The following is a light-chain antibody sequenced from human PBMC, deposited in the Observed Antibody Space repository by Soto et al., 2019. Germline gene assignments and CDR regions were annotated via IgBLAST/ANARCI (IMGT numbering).Light chain of an antibody. Sequence: EIVLTQSPDTLSLSPGERATLSCRASRSVRSSCVAWYQQKHGQAPRLLIYGASSRATGIPDRFSGSGSGTDFTLTISRLEPEDFAVYHCQQYGSSPRTFGQGNKVEIK. CDR3: QQYGSSPRT. CDR1: RSVRSSC. CDR2: GAS. J-gene: IGKJ1*01. V-gene: IGKV3-20*01.